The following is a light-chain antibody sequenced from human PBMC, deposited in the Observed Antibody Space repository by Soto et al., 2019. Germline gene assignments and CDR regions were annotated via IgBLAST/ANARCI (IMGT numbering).Light chain of an antibody. V-gene: IGLV2-14*01. CDR1: SSDVGGYNY. J-gene: IGLJ2*01. Sequence: QSALTQPASGAGSPGQSITISCTGTSSDVGGYNYVSWYQQHPGKAPKLMIYDVSNRPSGVSNRFSGSKSGNTASQTISGLQAEDEADYYGSSYPGTRTLGIFGGGTQLTVL. CDR2: DVS. CDR3: SSYPGTRTLGI.